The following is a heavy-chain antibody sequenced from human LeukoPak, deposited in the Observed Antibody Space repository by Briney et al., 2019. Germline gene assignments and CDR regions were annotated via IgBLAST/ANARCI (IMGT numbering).Heavy chain of an antibody. J-gene: IGHJ4*02. D-gene: IGHD6-13*01. CDR3: AKVSSSWYGRFDY. V-gene: IGHV3-48*01. CDR1: GFTFSSYT. Sequence: GGSLRLSCAASGFTFSSYTMNWVRQPPGKGLEWVSNIGTSSTTIYYADSVKGRFTISRDNAKNSLYLQMNSLRADDTAVYYCAKVSSSWYGRFDYWGQGTLVTVSS. CDR2: IGTSSTTI.